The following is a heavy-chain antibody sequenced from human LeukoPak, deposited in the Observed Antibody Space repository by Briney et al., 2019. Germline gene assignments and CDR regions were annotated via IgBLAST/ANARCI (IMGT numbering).Heavy chain of an antibody. D-gene: IGHD1-26*01. CDR3: ATPYSGGYHGLDI. CDR2: IYYGGSI. Sequence: SETLSLTCTVSGGSISSSRYYWGWIRQPPGKGLEWIGSIYYGGSIYYNPSLRSRVTISVDTSRNQFSLKLSSVTAADTAVYYCATPYSGGYHGLDIWGQGTMITVSS. J-gene: IGHJ3*02. CDR1: GGSISSSRYY. V-gene: IGHV4-39*01.